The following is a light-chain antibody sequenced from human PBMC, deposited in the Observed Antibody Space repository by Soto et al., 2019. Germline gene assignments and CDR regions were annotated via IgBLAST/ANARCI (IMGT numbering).Light chain of an antibody. CDR1: GSDVGGYNY. Sequence: QAVVTQPRSVSGSPGQSVTISCTGTGSDVGGYNYVSWYQQYPDKAPKVMIYDVTKRPAGVPDRFSGSKSGNTASLTISGLQADDEADYYCCSYAGSYTYVFGTGTKVTVL. V-gene: IGLV2-11*01. CDR3: CSYAGSYTYV. CDR2: DVT. J-gene: IGLJ1*01.